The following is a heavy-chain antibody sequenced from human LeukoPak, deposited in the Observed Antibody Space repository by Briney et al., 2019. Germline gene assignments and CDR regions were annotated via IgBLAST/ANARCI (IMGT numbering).Heavy chain of an antibody. Sequence: ASVKVSCKASVYTFTSYAMHWVRQAPGQRLEWMGWINAGNGNTKYSQKFQGRVTITRDTSASTDYMELSSLRSEDTAVHYCARDVGSGWNYYYYGMDVWGQGTTVTVSS. V-gene: IGHV1-3*01. J-gene: IGHJ6*01. CDR3: ARDVGSGWNYYYYGMDV. D-gene: IGHD6-19*01. CDR1: VYTFTSYA. CDR2: INAGNGNT.